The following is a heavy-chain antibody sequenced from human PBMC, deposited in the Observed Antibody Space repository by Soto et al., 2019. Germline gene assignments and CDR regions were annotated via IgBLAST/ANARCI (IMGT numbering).Heavy chain of an antibody. V-gene: IGHV4-39*02. CDR3: ARDKITGLFDY. CDR2: FHYSERT. Sequence: SETLSLTCSVSGGSISSGPYSWGWIRQPPGAGLEWIGTFHYSERTYYNPPLEGRVTISVDTSKNQFSLKVSSVTAADTAVYYCARDKITGLFDYWGQGTPVTVSS. J-gene: IGHJ4*02. D-gene: IGHD2-8*02. CDR1: GGSISSGPYS.